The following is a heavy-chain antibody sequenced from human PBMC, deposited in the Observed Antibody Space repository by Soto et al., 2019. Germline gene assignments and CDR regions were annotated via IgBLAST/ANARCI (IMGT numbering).Heavy chain of an antibody. V-gene: IGHV4-59*01. CDR2: IYYSGST. CDR1: GGSISSYY. J-gene: IGHJ6*02. CDR3: ARYSSSWFYYYYYGMDV. Sequence: QVQLQESGPGLVKPSETLSLTCTVSGGSISSYYWSWIRQPPGKGLEWIGYIYYSGSTNYNPSLKSPVTLSVDTSKNPFSLKLSSVTAADTAVYYCARYSSSWFYYYYYGMDVWGQGTTVTVSS. D-gene: IGHD6-13*01.